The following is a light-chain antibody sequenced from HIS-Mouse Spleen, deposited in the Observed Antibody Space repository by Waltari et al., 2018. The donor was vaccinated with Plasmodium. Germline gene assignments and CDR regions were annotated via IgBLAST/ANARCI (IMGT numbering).Light chain of an antibody. Sequence: SYALTQPPSVSVSPGQTARITCSGEALPKNYAYWYQQKSGQAPVLVIYEDSKRPSGIPERFSGSSSGTMATLTISGAQVEDEADYYCYSTDSSGNHRVFGGGTKLTVL. CDR3: YSTDSSGNHRV. J-gene: IGLJ3*02. CDR2: EDS. CDR1: ALPKNY. V-gene: IGLV3-10*01.